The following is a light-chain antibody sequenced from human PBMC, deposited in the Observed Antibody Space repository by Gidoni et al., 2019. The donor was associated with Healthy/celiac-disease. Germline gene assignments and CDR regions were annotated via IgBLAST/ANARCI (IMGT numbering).Light chain of an antibody. J-gene: IGKJ2*01. Sequence: EIVLPQSPGTLSLSPGERATLSCRASQSVSSSYLAWYQQKPGKAPRLLIYGASSRATGIPDRFSGSGSGTDFTLTISRLEPEDFAVYYCQQYGSAPMYTFGQGTKLEIK. V-gene: IGKV3-20*01. CDR3: QQYGSAPMYT. CDR2: GAS. CDR1: QSVSSSY.